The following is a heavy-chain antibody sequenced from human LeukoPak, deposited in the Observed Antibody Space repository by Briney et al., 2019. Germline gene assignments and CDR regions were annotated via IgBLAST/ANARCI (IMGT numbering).Heavy chain of an antibody. CDR1: GGSISSYY. CDR3: ARGPFSGSYYPFDY. J-gene: IGHJ4*02. CDR2: IYYSGST. V-gene: IGHV4-59*01. D-gene: IGHD1-26*01. Sequence: SETLSLTCTVSGGSISSYYWSWIRQPPGKGLEWIGYIYYSGSTNYNPSLKGRVTISVDTSKNQFSLKLSSVTAADTAVYYCARGPFSGSYYPFDYWGQGTLVTVSS.